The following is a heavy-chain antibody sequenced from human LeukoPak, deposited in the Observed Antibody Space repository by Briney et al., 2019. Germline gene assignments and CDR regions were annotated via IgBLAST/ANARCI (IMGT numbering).Heavy chain of an antibody. V-gene: IGHV1-2*02. CDR2: INPNSGGT. CDR3: ARAGLSVRRFYYYYMDV. D-gene: IGHD3-16*01. J-gene: IGHJ6*03. Sequence: GASVKVSCKASGYTFTGYYMHWVRQAPGQGLEWMGWINPNSGGTNYAQKFQGRVTMTRDTSISTAYMELSRLRSDDTAVYYCARAGLSVRRFYYYYMDVWGKGTTVTVSS. CDR1: GYTFTGYY.